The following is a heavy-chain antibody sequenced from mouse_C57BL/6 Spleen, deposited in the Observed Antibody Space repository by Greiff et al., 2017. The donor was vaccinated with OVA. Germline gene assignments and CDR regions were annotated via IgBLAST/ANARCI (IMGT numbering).Heavy chain of an antibody. J-gene: IGHJ4*01. CDR2: IWGGGST. CDR3: AKRDMITKYAMDY. CDR1: GFSLTSYG. Sequence: QVHVKQSGPGLVAPSQSLSISCTVSGFSLTSYGVDWVRQPPGKGLEWLGVIWGGGSTNYNSALMSRLSISKDNSKSQVFLKMNSLQTDDTAMYYYAKRDMITKYAMDYWGQGTSVTVSS. V-gene: IGHV2-9*01. D-gene: IGHD2-4*01.